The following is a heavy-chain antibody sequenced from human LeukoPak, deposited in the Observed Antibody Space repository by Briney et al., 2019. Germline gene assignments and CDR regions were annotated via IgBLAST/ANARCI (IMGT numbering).Heavy chain of an antibody. CDR2: ISGSGVST. Sequence: GGSLRLSCAASGFTFSSYGMSWVRQAPGKGLEGVSAISGSGVSTYYADSVKGRFTISRDNSKNTLYLQMNSLRAEDTAVYYCAKDSYYDYVWGSYRYTNQFDYWGQGTLVTVSS. J-gene: IGHJ4*02. V-gene: IGHV3-23*01. D-gene: IGHD3-16*02. CDR1: GFTFSSYG. CDR3: AKDSYYDYVWGSYRYTNQFDY.